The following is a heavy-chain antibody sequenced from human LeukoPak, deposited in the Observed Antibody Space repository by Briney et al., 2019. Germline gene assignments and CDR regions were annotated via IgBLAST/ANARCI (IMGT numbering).Heavy chain of an antibody. CDR1: GYTFTSYY. J-gene: IGHJ5*02. V-gene: IGHV1-46*01. CDR3: ARHGSGYSSSWYVRPNWFDP. Sequence: ASVTVSCKASGYTFTSYYMHWVRQAPGQGLEWMGLINPSGGSTSYAQKFQGRVTMTRDTSTSTVYMELSSLRSEDTAVYYCARHGSGYSSSWYVRPNWFDPWGQGTLVTVSS. D-gene: IGHD6-13*01. CDR2: INPSGGST.